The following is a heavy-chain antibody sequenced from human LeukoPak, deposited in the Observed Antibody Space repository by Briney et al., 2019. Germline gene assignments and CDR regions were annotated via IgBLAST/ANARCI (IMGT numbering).Heavy chain of an antibody. CDR1: GFTFSSYA. V-gene: IGHV3-23*01. J-gene: IGHJ4*02. Sequence: GGSLRLSCAASGFTFSSYAMSWVRQAPGKGLEWVSAISGSGDSTYYADSVKGRFTISRENSKNTLYLQMNSLRAEDTAVYYCAKKGIAAAGANPFDYWGQGTLVTVSS. CDR2: ISGSGDST. D-gene: IGHD6-13*01. CDR3: AKKGIAAAGANPFDY.